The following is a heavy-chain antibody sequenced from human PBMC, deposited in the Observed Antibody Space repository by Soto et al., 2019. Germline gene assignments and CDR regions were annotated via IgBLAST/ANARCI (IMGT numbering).Heavy chain of an antibody. D-gene: IGHD5-12*01. Sequence: PSETLSLTCSVSGGSITNTNYYWSWIRQSPGEGLEWIGHIYSSESAYYNPSLMSRVTRSIDTSKNRFSLNLNSVTVADTAVYFCPPESRGYSYGPVEVYWVPGPLGTVSS. J-gene: IGHJ4*02. CDR2: IYSSESA. V-gene: IGHV4-30-4*01. CDR1: GGSITNTNYY. CDR3: PPESRGYSYGPVEVY.